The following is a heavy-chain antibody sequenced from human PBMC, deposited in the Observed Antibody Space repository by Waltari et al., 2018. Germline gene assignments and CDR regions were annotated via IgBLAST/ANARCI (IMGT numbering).Heavy chain of an antibody. V-gene: IGHV3-64*07. D-gene: IGHD1-26*01. CDR3: ARDSGSYLGFDY. J-gene: IGHJ4*02. Sequence: EVQLVESGGGLVQPGGSLRLSCAASGFTFSSYAMPWVRQAPGKGLEYVSAISSNGGSTYYADSVKGRFTISRDNSKNTLYLQMGSLRAEDMAVYYCARDSGSYLGFDYWGQGTLVTVSS. CDR1: GFTFSSYA. CDR2: ISSNGGST.